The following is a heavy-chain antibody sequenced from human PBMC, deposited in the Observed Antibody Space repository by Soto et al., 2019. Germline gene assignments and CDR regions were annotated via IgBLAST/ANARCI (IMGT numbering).Heavy chain of an antibody. CDR1: GFTFSSYG. J-gene: IGHJ3*02. V-gene: IGHV3-33*01. Sequence: QVQLVESGGGVVQPGRSLRLSCAASGFTFSSYGMHWVRQAPGKGLEWVAVIWYDGSNKYYADSVKGRFTISRDNSKNTLHLQMNSLRAEDTAVYYCARASSYLGAFDIWGQGTMVTVSS. CDR3: ARASSYLGAFDI. D-gene: IGHD1-26*01. CDR2: IWYDGSNK.